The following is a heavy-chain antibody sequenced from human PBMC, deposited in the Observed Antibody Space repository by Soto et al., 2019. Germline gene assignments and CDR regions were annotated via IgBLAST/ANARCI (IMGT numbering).Heavy chain of an antibody. D-gene: IGHD2-15*01. CDR2: ISSSGSTI. V-gene: IGHV3-48*03. CDR3: ARVPVLAGTNYYYGMDV. CDR1: GFTFSSYE. J-gene: IGHJ6*02. Sequence: PGGSLRLSCAASGFTFSSYEMNWVRQAPGKGLEWVSYISSSGSTIYYADSVKGRFTISRDNAKNSPYLQMNSLRAEDTAVYYCARVPVLAGTNYYYGMDVWGQGTTVTVSS.